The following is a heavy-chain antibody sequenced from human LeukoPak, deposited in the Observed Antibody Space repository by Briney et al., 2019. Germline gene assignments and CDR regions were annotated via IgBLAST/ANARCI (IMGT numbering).Heavy chain of an antibody. CDR1: GFTFSGSA. D-gene: IGHD3-16*01. J-gene: IGHJ5*02. V-gene: IGHV3-73*01. Sequence: GGSLRLSCAASGFTFSGSAMHWVRQASGKGLEWVGRIRSKANSYATAYAASVKGRFTIPRDDSKNTAYLQMNSLKTEDTAVYYCTRHAAGGVWFDPWGQGTLVTVSS. CDR2: IRSKANSYAT. CDR3: TRHAAGGVWFDP.